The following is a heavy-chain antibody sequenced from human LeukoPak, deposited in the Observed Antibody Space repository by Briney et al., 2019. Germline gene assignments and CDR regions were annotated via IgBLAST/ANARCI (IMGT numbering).Heavy chain of an antibody. CDR1: GGTFSSYA. CDR2: IIPIFGIA. Sequence: SVKVSCKASGGTFSSYAISWVRQAPGQGLEWMGRIIPIFGIANYAQKFQGRVTITADKSTSTAYMELSSLRSEDTAVYYCARGEMATIRDYYYYGMDVWGQGTTVTVSS. V-gene: IGHV1-69*04. CDR3: ARGEMATIRDYYYYGMDV. J-gene: IGHJ6*02. D-gene: IGHD5-24*01.